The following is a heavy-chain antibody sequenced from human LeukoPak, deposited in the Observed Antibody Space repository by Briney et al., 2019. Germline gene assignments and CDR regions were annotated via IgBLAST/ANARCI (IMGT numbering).Heavy chain of an antibody. J-gene: IGHJ4*02. Sequence: GGSLRLSCAASGFTFSSYAMSWVRQAPGKGLEWVSGISGSGGSTYYADSVKGRFTISRDNSKNTLYLQMNSLRAEDTAVYYCAKGDSGWYGRAYWGQGTLVTVSS. CDR3: AKGDSGWYGRAY. CDR2: ISGSGGST. D-gene: IGHD6-19*01. CDR1: GFTFSSYA. V-gene: IGHV3-23*01.